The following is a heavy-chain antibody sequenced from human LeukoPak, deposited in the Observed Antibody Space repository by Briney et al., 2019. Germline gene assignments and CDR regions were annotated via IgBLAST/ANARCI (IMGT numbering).Heavy chain of an antibody. Sequence: ASGKVSCKASGYTFTSYYMHWVRQAPGQGLEWMGIINPSGGSTSYAQKFQGRVTMTRDMSTSTVYMELSSLRSEDTAVYYCARDRSGGWFDPWGQGTLVTVSS. CDR2: INPSGGST. V-gene: IGHV1-46*01. CDR1: GYTFTSYY. D-gene: IGHD2-15*01. CDR3: ARDRSGGWFDP. J-gene: IGHJ5*02.